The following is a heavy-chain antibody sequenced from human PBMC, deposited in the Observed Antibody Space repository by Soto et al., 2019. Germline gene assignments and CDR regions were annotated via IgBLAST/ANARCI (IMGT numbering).Heavy chain of an antibody. CDR3: AKDELGSGWGKYYFDY. J-gene: IGHJ4*02. CDR2: ISGSGRST. CDR1: GFTFSTYA. V-gene: IGHV3-23*01. Sequence: EVQLLESGGGLVQPGGSLRLSCAASGFTFSTYAMSWVRQAPGKGLEWVSAISGSGRSTYYADSVKGRFTISRDISKGTLYLQMNSLRAEDTAIYYCAKDELGSGWGKYYFDYWGQGTLVTVSS. D-gene: IGHD6-19*01.